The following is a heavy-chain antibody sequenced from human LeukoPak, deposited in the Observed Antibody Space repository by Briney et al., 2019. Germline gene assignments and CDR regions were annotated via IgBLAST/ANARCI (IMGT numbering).Heavy chain of an antibody. J-gene: IGHJ4*02. D-gene: IGHD2-2*02. Sequence: GGSLRLSCAGSAFTFSSYWMSWVRQAPGKGPEWVANIKDDGSEKYYLDSVKGRFTISRDNAKNSLYLQMNSLRAEDTAVYFCGRSAIGTCYRDYWGQGTLVTVSS. CDR1: AFTFSSYW. CDR3: GRSAIGTCYRDY. CDR2: IKDDGSEK. V-gene: IGHV3-7*01.